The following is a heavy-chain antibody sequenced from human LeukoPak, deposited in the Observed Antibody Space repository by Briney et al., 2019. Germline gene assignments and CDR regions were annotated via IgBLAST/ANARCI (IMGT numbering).Heavy chain of an antibody. CDR2: IYYSGST. Sequence: SETLSLTCTVSGGSISSSSYYWGWIRQPPGQGLEWLGSIYYSGSTYYNPSLKIRVTISVATSKNHFSLRLISVTAAAAAVYYCANESVYCSGGSCYSYYYYMDVWRKGTTVSVSS. J-gene: IGHJ6*03. CDR1: GGSISSSSYY. D-gene: IGHD2-15*01. V-gene: IGHV4-39*02. CDR3: ANESVYCSGGSCYSYYYYMDV.